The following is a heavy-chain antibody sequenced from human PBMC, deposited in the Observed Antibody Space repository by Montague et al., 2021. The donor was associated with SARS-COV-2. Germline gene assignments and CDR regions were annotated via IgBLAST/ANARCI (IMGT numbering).Heavy chain of an antibody. Sequence: SETLSLTCTVSGGSISRYSWTWIRQPPGKGLEWIGYIYNSGSTNXNPSRTSRVTISVDTSKNQFSLKLSSVAAADTAVYYCARVGRGSSWYEVAFDIWGQGTMVTVSS. V-gene: IGHV4-59*01. CDR2: IYNSGST. CDR1: GGSISRYS. D-gene: IGHD6-13*01. J-gene: IGHJ3*02. CDR3: ARVGRGSSWYEVAFDI.